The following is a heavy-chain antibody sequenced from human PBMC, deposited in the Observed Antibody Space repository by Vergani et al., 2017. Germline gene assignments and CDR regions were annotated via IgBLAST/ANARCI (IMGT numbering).Heavy chain of an antibody. CDR3: ARDYSGYDLGYYYYYMDV. D-gene: IGHD5-12*01. CDR1: GYTFTSYG. Sequence: QVQLVQSGAEVKKPGASVKVSCKASGYTFTSYGISWVRQAPGQGLEWMGWISAYNGNTNYAQKLQGRVTMTTDTSTSTAYMELRSLRSDYTAVYYCARDYSGYDLGYYYYYMDVWGKGTTVTVSS. J-gene: IGHJ6*03. V-gene: IGHV1-18*01. CDR2: ISAYNGNT.